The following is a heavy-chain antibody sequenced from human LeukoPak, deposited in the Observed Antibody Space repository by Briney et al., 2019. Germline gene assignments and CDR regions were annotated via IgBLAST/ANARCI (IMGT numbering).Heavy chain of an antibody. CDR3: ARDRGHSYGWSWGYYYYYMDV. CDR1: GDSVSSNSAA. V-gene: IGHV6-1*01. CDR2: TYYRSKWYN. Sequence: SQTLSLTCAISGDSVSSNSAAWNWIRQSPSRGLEWLGRTYYRSKWYNDYAVSVKSRITINPDTSKNQLSLQLNSVTPEDTAVYYCARDRGHSYGWSWGYYYYYMDVWGKGTTVTVSS. D-gene: IGHD5-18*01. J-gene: IGHJ6*03.